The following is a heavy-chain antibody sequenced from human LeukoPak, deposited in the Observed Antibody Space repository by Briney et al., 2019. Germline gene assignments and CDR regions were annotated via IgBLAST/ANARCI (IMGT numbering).Heavy chain of an antibody. D-gene: IGHD3-22*01. V-gene: IGHV4-39*01. CDR3: ASSLPNYYDTSGYYYFG. CDR2: IDYSGST. CDR1: GGSISGYY. Sequence: SETLSLTCTVSGGSISGYYWGWIRQPPGKGLEWIGSIDYSGSTYYNPSLKSRVTISVDTSKNQFSLKLSSVTAADTAVYYCASSLPNYYDTSGYYYFGWGQGTLVTVSS. J-gene: IGHJ4*02.